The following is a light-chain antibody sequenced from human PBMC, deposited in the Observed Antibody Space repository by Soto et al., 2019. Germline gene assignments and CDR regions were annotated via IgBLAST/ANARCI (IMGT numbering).Light chain of an antibody. CDR3: QSYDSSLSGYV. CDR2: GNS. CDR1: SSNIGAYYD. Sequence: QSVLTQPPSVSGAPGQRVTISCTGSSSNIGAYYDVHWYQQLPGTATKLLIYGNSNRPSGVPDRFSGSKSGTSASLAITGLQAEDEADYYCQSYDSSLSGYVFGTGTKLTVL. J-gene: IGLJ1*01. V-gene: IGLV1-40*01.